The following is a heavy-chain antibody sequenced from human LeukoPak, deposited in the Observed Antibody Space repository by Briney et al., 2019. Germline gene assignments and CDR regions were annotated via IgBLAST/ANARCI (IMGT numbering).Heavy chain of an antibody. CDR3: ARERENKIVGARGGGYYFDY. CDR2: IYSGGST. CDR1: GFTVSSNY. V-gene: IGHV3-53*01. D-gene: IGHD1-26*01. Sequence: GGSLRLSCAASGFTVSSNYMSWVRQAPGKGLEWVSVIYSGGSTYYADSVKGRFTISRDNSKNTLYLQMNSLRAEDTAVYYCARERENKIVGARGGGYYFDYWGQGTLVTVSS. J-gene: IGHJ4*02.